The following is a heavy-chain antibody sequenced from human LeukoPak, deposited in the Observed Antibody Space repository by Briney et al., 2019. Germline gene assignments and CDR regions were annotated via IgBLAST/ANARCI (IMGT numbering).Heavy chain of an antibody. V-gene: IGHV3-74*01. Sequence: GGSLRLSCAASGFTFSSYWMHWVRQAPGKGLVWVSRINRDGSSTSYADSVKGRFTISRDNAKNTLNLQMNSLRAEDMAVYYCARASGSCSFDYWGQGNLVTVSS. CDR2: INRDGSST. CDR3: ARASGSCSFDY. J-gene: IGHJ4*02. D-gene: IGHD1-26*01. CDR1: GFTFSSYW.